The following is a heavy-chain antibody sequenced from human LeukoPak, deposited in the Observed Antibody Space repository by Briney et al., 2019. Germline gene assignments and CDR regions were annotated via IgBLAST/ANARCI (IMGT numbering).Heavy chain of an antibody. D-gene: IGHD2-2*01. V-gene: IGHV3-21*01. CDR3: ARIMGFCSSTSCLGPDYYYYYGMDV. CDR1: GFTFSSYS. J-gene: IGHJ6*04. Sequence: GGSLRLSCAASGFTFSSYSMNWVRQAPGKGLEWVSSISSSSSYIYYADSVKGRFTISRDNAKNSLYPQMNSLRAEDTAVYYCARIMGFCSSTSCLGPDYYYYYGMDVWGKGTTVTVSS. CDR2: ISSSSSYI.